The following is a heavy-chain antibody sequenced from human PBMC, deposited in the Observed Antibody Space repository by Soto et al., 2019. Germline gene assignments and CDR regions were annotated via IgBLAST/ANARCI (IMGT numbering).Heavy chain of an antibody. D-gene: IGHD5-12*01. CDR2: ISYDGSNK. CDR1: GFTFSSYG. Sequence: QVQLVESGGGVVQPGRSLRLSCAASGFTFSSYGMHWVRQAPGKGLEWVAVISYDGSNKYYADSVKGRLTISRDNSKNXLXXQMNSLRGEDTAVYYCAKDNGRGGDWLRVGDASDIWGQGTMVTVSS. J-gene: IGHJ3*02. CDR3: AKDNGRGGDWLRVGDASDI. V-gene: IGHV3-30*18.